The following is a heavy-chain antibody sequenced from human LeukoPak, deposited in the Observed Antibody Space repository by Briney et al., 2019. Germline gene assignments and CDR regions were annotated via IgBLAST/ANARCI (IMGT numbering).Heavy chain of an antibody. CDR1: EYSFTTYW. Sequence: GESLKISCRGSEYSFTTYWIGWVRQMPGKGLEWMGIIYPGDSDTRYSPSFQGQVTISTDKSISTAYLQWSSLKASDSAMYYCARRADFPYDLLTGYYKYYFDLWGQGTLVTVSS. J-gene: IGHJ4*02. CDR2: IYPGDSDT. D-gene: IGHD3-9*01. V-gene: IGHV5-51*01. CDR3: ARRADFPYDLLTGYYKYYFDL.